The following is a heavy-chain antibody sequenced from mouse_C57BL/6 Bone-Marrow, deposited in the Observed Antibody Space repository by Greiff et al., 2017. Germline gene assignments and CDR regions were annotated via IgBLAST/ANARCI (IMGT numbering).Heavy chain of an antibody. V-gene: IGHV10-1*01. CDR1: GFSFNTYA. CDR3: VRGLLLPENYYAMDY. J-gene: IGHJ4*01. D-gene: IGHD1-1*01. CDR2: IRSKSNNYAT. Sequence: EVKLVESGGGLVQPKGSLKLSCAASGFSFNTYAMNWVRQAPGKGLEWVARIRSKSNNYATYYADSVKDRFTISRDDSESMLYLQMNNLKTEDTAMYYCVRGLLLPENYYAMDYWGQGTSVTVSS.